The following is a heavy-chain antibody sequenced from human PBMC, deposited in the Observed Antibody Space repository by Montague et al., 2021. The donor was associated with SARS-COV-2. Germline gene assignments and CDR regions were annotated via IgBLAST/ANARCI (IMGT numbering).Heavy chain of an antibody. Sequence: CAISGDSVSSNTATWNWIRQSPSRGLEWLGRTYYRSKWYHDYAISLKSRITINPDTSKNQFSLKLRSVTAADTAVYYCASGADDYYYAMDVWGQGTTVTVSS. V-gene: IGHV6-1*01. CDR3: ASGADDYYYAMDV. CDR1: GDSVSSNTAT. D-gene: IGHD3-10*01. J-gene: IGHJ6*02. CDR2: TYYRSKWYH.